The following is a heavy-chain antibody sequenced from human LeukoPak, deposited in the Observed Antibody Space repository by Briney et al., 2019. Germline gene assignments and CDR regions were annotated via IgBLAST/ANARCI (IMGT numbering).Heavy chain of an antibody. D-gene: IGHD3-22*01. CDR1: GFTLSSHD. Sequence: GGSLRLSCAASGFTLSSHDVHWVRQVPGKGLEWISAINVAGNTYYSDSVKGRFSVSRDNAKNSVHLQMTSLRAGDTAVYYCARDPTYYYDSSGYYFKRTGGRYFDLWGRGTLVTVSS. CDR3: ARDPTYYYDSSGYYFKRTGGRYFDL. V-gene: IGHV3-13*01. J-gene: IGHJ2*01. CDR2: INVAGNT.